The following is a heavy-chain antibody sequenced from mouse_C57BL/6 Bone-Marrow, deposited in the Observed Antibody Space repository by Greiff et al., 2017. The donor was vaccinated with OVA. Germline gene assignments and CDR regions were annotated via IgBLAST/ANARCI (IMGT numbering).Heavy chain of an antibody. D-gene: IGHD1-1*01. CDR1: GYAFSSYW. CDR2: IYPGDGDT. Sequence: QVQLQQSGAELVKPGASVKISCKASGYAFSSYWMNWVKQRPGQGLEWIGQIYPGDGDTNYNGKFKGQATLTADKSSSTAYMQLTSLTSEDSAGYFGARPDGSSLYYAMDYWGQGTSVTVSS. V-gene: IGHV1-80*01. J-gene: IGHJ4*01. CDR3: ARPDGSSLYYAMDY.